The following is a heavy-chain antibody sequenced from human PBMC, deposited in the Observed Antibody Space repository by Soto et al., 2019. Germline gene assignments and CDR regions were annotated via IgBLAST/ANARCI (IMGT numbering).Heavy chain of an antibody. CDR1: GGSISSYY. CDR2: IYYSGST. D-gene: IGHD4-17*01. CDR3: ARQYGDYVRGAFDI. V-gene: IGHV4-59*01. J-gene: IGHJ3*02. Sequence: PSETLSLTCTVSGGSISSYYWSWIRQPPGKGLERIGYIYYSGSTNYNPSLKSRVTISVDTSKNQFSLKLSSVTAADTAVYYCARQYGDYVRGAFDIWGQGTMVTVSS.